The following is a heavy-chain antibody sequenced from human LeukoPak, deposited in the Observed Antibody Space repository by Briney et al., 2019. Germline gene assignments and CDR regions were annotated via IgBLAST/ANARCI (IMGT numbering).Heavy chain of an antibody. CDR2: IKEDGSEK. V-gene: IGHV3-7*03. CDR1: GFTFSSYA. Sequence: PGRSLRLSCAASGFTFSSYAMHWVRQAPGKGLEWVANIKEDGSEKYYEDSVKGRFTISRDNTKNLLYLEMNRLRAEDTAVYYCARMTTVTIYYYYYYMDVWGKGTTVTISS. J-gene: IGHJ6*03. D-gene: IGHD4-17*01. CDR3: ARMTTVTIYYYYYYMDV.